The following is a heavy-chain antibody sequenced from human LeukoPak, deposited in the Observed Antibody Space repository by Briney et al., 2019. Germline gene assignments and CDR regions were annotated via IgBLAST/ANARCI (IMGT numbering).Heavy chain of an antibody. D-gene: IGHD6-19*01. CDR2: ISSSSSTI. Sequence: GGSLRLSCAASGFTFSSYSMNWVRQAPGKGLEWVSYISSSSSTIYYADSVKGRFTISRDNAKNSLYLQMNSLRAEDTAVYYCARAQYSSGWHTVGVDVWGQGTTVTVSS. J-gene: IGHJ6*02. V-gene: IGHV3-48*01. CDR3: ARAQYSSGWHTVGVDV. CDR1: GFTFSSYS.